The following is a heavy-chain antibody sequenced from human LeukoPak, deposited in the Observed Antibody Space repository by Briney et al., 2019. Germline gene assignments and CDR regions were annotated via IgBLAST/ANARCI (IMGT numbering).Heavy chain of an antibody. D-gene: IGHD1-26*01. CDR1: GGTFSSYA. CDR2: IIPIFGTA. Sequence: SVKVSCKASGGTFSSYAISWVRQAPGQGLEWMGGIIPIFGTANYAQKCQGRVTITTDESTSTAYMELSSLRSEDTAVYYCAVSLVGATQYYFDYWGQGTLVTVSS. V-gene: IGHV1-69*05. CDR3: AVSLVGATQYYFDY. J-gene: IGHJ4*02.